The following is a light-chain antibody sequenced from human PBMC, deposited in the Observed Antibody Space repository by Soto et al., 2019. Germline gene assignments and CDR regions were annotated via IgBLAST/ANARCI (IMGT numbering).Light chain of an antibody. Sequence: QSVLTQAPSASGTPGQRVTISCSGSSSKIGSNTVTWYQQVPGTAPKLLIYSNDQRPSGVPDRFSGSKSGTSASLAIAGLQSEDEADYYCAAWDDSLNGWVFGGGTKVTVL. CDR3: AAWDDSLNGWV. CDR2: SND. J-gene: IGLJ3*02. CDR1: SSKIGSNT. V-gene: IGLV1-44*01.